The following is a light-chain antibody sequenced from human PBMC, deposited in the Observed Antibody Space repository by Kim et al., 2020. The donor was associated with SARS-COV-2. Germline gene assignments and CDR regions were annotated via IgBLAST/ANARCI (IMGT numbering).Light chain of an antibody. CDR1: QSVSSSN. CDR2: NAS. Sequence: SPGARATLSCRASQSVSSSNLAWYQQEPGQTPRLLSYNASSRATGIPDRFSGSGSGTDFTLTISRLEPEDFAVYYCQQYGSSPYTFGQGTKVDIK. V-gene: IGKV3-20*01. J-gene: IGKJ2*01. CDR3: QQYGSSPYT.